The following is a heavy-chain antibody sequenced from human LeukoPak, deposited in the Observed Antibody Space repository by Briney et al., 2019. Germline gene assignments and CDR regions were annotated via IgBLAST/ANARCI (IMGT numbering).Heavy chain of an antibody. CDR3: AREPPLTSGWQTDY. CDR1: GFTFSSFA. Sequence: GGSLRLSCAASGFTFSSFAMSWVRQAPGKGLEWVSRISASGGSTYYPDSVKGRFTISRDNSKSTLYLEMNSLRAEDTAVYYCAREPPLTSGWQTDYWGQGTLVTVSS. CDR2: ISASGGST. J-gene: IGHJ4*02. D-gene: IGHD6-19*01. V-gene: IGHV3-23*01.